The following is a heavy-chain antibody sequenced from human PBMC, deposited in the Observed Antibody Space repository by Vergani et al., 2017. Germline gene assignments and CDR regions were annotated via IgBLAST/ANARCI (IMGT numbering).Heavy chain of an antibody. V-gene: IGHV3-11*04. Sequence: QVQLVESGGGLVKPGGSLRLYCAASGFTFSDYYMSWIRQAPGKGLEWVSYISSSGSTIYYADSVKGRFTISRDNAKNSLYLQVISLRAEDTAVYYCARDNPPSSRYCNGGSCYSVLGYYGMDVWGQGTTVTVSS. CDR2: ISSSGSTI. CDR1: GFTFSDYY. J-gene: IGHJ6*02. CDR3: ARDNPPSSRYCNGGSCYSVLGYYGMDV. D-gene: IGHD2-15*01.